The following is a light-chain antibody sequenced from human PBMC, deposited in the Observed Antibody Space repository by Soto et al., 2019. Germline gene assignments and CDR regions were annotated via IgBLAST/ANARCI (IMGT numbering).Light chain of an antibody. CDR3: QQYKSFSWT. Sequence: DIQMTQSPSTLSASVGDRVTITCRASQSISSWLAWYQQKPGKAPKVLIYDASSLESGVPSRFSGSGSGTEFTLTIRNLQPDDFATYYCQQYKSFSWTFGQGTKVDIK. CDR1: QSISSW. V-gene: IGKV1-5*01. CDR2: DAS. J-gene: IGKJ1*01.